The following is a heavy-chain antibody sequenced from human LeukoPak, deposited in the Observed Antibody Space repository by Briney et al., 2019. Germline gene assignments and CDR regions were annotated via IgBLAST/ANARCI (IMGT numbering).Heavy chain of an antibody. Sequence: SQTPSLTCAISGDSVFSNSAAWNWIRQSPSRGLEWLGRTYYRSKWYNDYAVSVKSRITINPDTSKNQFSLQLKSVTPEDTAVYYCARARIDSGYDLLGYYYYGMDVWGQGTTVTVS. D-gene: IGHD5-12*01. CDR2: TYYRSKWYN. CDR3: ARARIDSGYDLLGYYYYGMDV. J-gene: IGHJ6*02. CDR1: GDSVFSNSAA. V-gene: IGHV6-1*01.